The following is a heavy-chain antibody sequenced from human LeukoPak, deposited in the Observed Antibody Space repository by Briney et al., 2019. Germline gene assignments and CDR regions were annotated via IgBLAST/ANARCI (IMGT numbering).Heavy chain of an antibody. CDR3: ARVRLSMIVVD. J-gene: IGHJ4*02. CDR1: GGSFSGYY. CDR2: INHSGST. Sequence: SETLSLTCAVYGGSFSGYYWSWIRQPPGKGLEWIGEINHSGSTNYNPSLKSRVTISVDTSKNQFSLKLSSVTAADTAVYYCARVRLSMIVVDWGQGTLVTVSS. V-gene: IGHV4-34*01. D-gene: IGHD3-22*01.